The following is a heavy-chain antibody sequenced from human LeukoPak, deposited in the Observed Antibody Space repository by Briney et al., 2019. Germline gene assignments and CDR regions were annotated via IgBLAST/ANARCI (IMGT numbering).Heavy chain of an antibody. Sequence: ASVKVSCKASGYTFTGYYMHWVRQAPGQGLERMGWINPNSGGTNYAQKFQGRVTMTRDTSISTAYMELSRLRSDDTAVYYCARGGGRHCSGGSCYSAVRIYFQHWGQGTLVTVSS. CDR2: INPNSGGT. CDR1: GYTFTGYY. J-gene: IGHJ1*01. D-gene: IGHD2-15*01. V-gene: IGHV1-2*02. CDR3: ARGGGRHCSGGSCYSAVRIYFQH.